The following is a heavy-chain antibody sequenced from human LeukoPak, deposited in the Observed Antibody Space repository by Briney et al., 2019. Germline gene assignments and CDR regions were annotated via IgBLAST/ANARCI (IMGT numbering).Heavy chain of an antibody. CDR1: GGSISSYY. CDR2: IYYSGST. D-gene: IGHD3-10*01. Sequence: KPSETLSLTCTVSGGSISSYYWNWIRQPPGKGLEWIGYIYYSGSTSYNPSLKSRVTMSVDPSNNQFSLKLSSVTAADTAVYYCASAVRDGRFDYWGQGTLVTVSS. J-gene: IGHJ4*02. CDR3: ASAVRDGRFDY. V-gene: IGHV4-59*01.